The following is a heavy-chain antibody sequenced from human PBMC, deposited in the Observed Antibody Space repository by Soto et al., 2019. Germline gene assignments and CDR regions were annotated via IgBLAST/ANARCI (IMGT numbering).Heavy chain of an antibody. V-gene: IGHV3-15*01. J-gene: IGHJ4*02. CDR1: GFTFSNAW. CDR2: LKSNSDGGTA. CDR3: TIEVSGPLGY. Sequence: LRLSCAASGFTFSNAWMNWVRQAPGKGLEWVGRLKSNSDGGTADSVASVKGRFTLSRDDSKNTFYLQMNSLRTEDTAVYYCTIEVSGPLGYWGQGTLVTVSS.